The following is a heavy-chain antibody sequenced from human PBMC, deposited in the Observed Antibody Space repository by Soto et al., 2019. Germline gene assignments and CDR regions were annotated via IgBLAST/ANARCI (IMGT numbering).Heavy chain of an antibody. CDR3: AHRLTRYSWNSGFFDD. Sequence: QITLMESGPTLVKPTQTLTLTCTFSGFSLTSSGVGVGWSRQPPGKALEWLALIYWDDDKRYSPSLKSRLTVTKDNSKNQVVLTLTNVDPVDTATYYCAHRLTRYSWNSGFFDDWGQGTLVTVSS. V-gene: IGHV2-5*02. CDR1: GFSLTSSGVG. D-gene: IGHD1-7*01. CDR2: IYWDDDK. J-gene: IGHJ4*02.